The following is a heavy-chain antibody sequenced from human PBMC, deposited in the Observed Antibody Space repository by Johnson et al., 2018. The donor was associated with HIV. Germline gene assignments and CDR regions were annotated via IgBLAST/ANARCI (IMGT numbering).Heavy chain of an antibody. D-gene: IGHD5-12*01. CDR3: AKHMWGFRYTGYDRDVFDV. V-gene: IGHV3-66*02. CDR1: GFTVSSNY. J-gene: IGHJ3*01. CDR2: IFSDGNT. Sequence: VQLVESGGGLVQPGGSLRLSCAASGFTVSSNYMSWVRQAPGKGLEWVSVIFSDGNTYNADSVKGRFTISRENYKNMLYLQLNSLRAEDTAVYYCAKHMWGFRYTGYDRDVFDVWGQGTMVTVSS.